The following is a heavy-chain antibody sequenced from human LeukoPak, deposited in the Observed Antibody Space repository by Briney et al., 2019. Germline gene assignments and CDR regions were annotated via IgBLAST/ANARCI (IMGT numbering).Heavy chain of an antibody. CDR2: ISGSGGST. D-gene: IGHD6-19*01. Sequence: GGSLRLSCAASGFTFSSYAMSWVRQAPGKGLEWASAISGSGGSTYYADSVKGRFTISRDNSKNTLYLQMNSLRAEDTAVYYCAKDGPNSSGWYGFDYWGQGTLVTVSS. CDR3: AKDGPNSSGWYGFDY. CDR1: GFTFSSYA. J-gene: IGHJ4*02. V-gene: IGHV3-23*01.